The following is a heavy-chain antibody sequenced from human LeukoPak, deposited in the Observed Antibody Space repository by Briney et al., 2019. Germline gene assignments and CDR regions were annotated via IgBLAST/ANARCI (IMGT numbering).Heavy chain of an antibody. Sequence: NPSETLSLTCTVSGGSISSYYWSWIRQPPGKGLVWIGYIYYSGSTNYNPSLKSRVTISVDTSKNQFSLKLSSVTAADTAVYYCARKVHYYGSGSSPDYYGMDVWGQGTTVTVSS. CDR3: ARKVHYYGSGSSPDYYGMDV. CDR2: IYYSGST. V-gene: IGHV4-59*01. J-gene: IGHJ6*02. CDR1: GGSISSYY. D-gene: IGHD3-10*01.